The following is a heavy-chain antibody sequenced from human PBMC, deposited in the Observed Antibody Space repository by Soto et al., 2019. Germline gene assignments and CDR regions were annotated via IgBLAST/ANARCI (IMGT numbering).Heavy chain of an antibody. D-gene: IGHD3-10*01. CDR2: IYNDGTYS. V-gene: IGHV3-74*01. Sequence: PGGSLRLSCEASGFTFSRFAMSWVRQSPGKGLVWISRIYNDGTYSDYADSVRGRFTISRDNVNDTLYLQVNNLRAEDSGLYYCTRGPRPISTGTGAYWGQGTQVTVSS. J-gene: IGHJ4*02. CDR1: GFTFSRFA. CDR3: TRGPRPISTGTGAY.